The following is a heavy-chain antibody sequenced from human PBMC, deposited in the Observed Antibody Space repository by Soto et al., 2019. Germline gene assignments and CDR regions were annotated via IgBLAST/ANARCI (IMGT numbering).Heavy chain of an antibody. J-gene: IGHJ3*02. CDR3: AKDAVSYNSVWDAFDI. CDR2: VGGADDT. V-gene: IGHV3-23*01. CDR1: GFTLSNFA. Sequence: VGSLRLSCVASGFTLSNFAMSWVRQAPGEGLEWVSSVGGADDTYYADSVEGRFTISRDNSKNTLYLQLSSLSAGDPAVYYCAKDAVSYNSVWDAFDICGQRTLVTVSS. D-gene: IGHD1-26*01.